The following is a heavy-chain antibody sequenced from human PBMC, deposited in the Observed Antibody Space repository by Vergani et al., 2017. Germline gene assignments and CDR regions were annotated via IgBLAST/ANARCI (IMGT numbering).Heavy chain of an antibody. CDR2: IYPGDSDT. V-gene: IGHV5-51*01. CDR1: GYSFTSYW. J-gene: IGHJ6*02. D-gene: IGHD5-24*01. Sequence: EVQLVQSGAEVKKPGESLKISCKGSGYSFTSYWIGWVRQMPGKGLEVMGIIYPGDSDTRYSPSFQGHVTISADKSISTAYLQWSSLKASDTAMYYWARLGDGYNYYYYGMDVWGQGTTVTVSS. CDR3: ARLGDGYNYYYYGMDV.